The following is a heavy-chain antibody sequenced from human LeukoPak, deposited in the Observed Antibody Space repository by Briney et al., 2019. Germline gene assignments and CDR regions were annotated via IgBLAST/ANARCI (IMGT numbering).Heavy chain of an antibody. CDR1: GYTFTSRG. V-gene: IGHV1-18*04. Sequence: ASVKVSCKASGYTFTSRGISWVRQAPGQGHEWKGWINCHNGNTNYAQKLQGRLTMTTDTATSTAYMELRSLRSDDTAVYYCARDEVSGGWYNHWGQGTLVTVSS. J-gene: IGHJ4*02. CDR2: INCHNGNT. CDR3: ARDEVSGGWYNH. D-gene: IGHD6-19*01.